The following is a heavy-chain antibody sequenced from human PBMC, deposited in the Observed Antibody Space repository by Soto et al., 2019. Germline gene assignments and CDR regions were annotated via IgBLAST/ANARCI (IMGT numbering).Heavy chain of an antibody. V-gene: IGHV4-34*01. D-gene: IGHD3-9*01. CDR3: AINYDILTGYPPAEYFQH. CDR1: GGSFSGYY. CDR2: INHSGST. J-gene: IGHJ1*01. Sequence: SETLSLTCAVYGGSFSGYYWSWIRQPPGKGLEWIGEINHSGSTNYNPSLKSRVTISVDTSKNQFSLKLSSVTAADTAVYYCAINYDILTGYPPAEYFQHWGQGTLVTVSS.